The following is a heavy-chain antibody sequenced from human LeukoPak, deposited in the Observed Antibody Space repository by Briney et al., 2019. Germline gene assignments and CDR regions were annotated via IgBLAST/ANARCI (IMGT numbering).Heavy chain of an antibody. J-gene: IGHJ6*02. V-gene: IGHV3-7*03. Sequence: GGSLRLSCAASGCTFSNYWMTWVRQAPGKGLEWVANINRDGSERYYVDSVKGRFTISRDDAKSSLYLQMNSLRAEDTAAYYCARRNAMDVWGQGTTVIVFS. CDR3: ARRNAMDV. CDR2: INRDGSER. CDR1: GCTFSNYW.